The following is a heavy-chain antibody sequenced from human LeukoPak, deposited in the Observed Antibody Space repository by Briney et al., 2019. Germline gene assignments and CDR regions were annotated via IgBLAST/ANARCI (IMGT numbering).Heavy chain of an antibody. CDR2: ISSSGSNI. CDR3: AREGLEAFDI. D-gene: IGHD1-1*01. CDR1: GFTFSNAW. Sequence: GGSLRLSCAASGFTFSNAWMSWIRQAPGKGLEWVSYISSSGSNIYYADSVKGRFTLSRDNAKNSLYLQMNSLRADDTAVYYCAREGLEAFDIWGQGTMVTVSS. V-gene: IGHV3-11*04. J-gene: IGHJ3*02.